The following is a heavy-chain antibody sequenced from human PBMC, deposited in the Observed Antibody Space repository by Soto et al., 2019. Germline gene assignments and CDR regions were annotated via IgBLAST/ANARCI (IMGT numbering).Heavy chain of an antibody. J-gene: IGHJ6*02. V-gene: IGHV5-51*01. CDR1: GYSFTSYW. CDR2: IYPGDSDT. CDR3: ARLGYSGYDLDYYYGMDV. D-gene: IGHD5-12*01. Sequence: PGASLKISCKGSGYSFTSYWIGWVRQMPGKGLEWMGIIYPGDSDTRYSPSFQGQVTISADKSISTAYLQWSSLKASDTAMYYCARLGYSGYDLDYYYGMDVWGQGTTVTVSS.